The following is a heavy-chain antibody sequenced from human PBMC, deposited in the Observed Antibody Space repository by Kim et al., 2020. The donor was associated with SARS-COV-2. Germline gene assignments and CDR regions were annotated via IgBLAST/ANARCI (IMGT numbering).Heavy chain of an antibody. Sequence: GGSLRLSCAASGFTLGDYAMQWVRQVPGKGLEWVSLISRDGGEIKYADSVKGRFTIARDNSKKSVYLQMNSLRSEDTALYYCVRGQQWLRKNWGQGTQVTVHS. CDR1: GFTLGDYA. CDR2: ISRDGGEI. D-gene: IGHD6-19*01. J-gene: IGHJ4*02. CDR3: VRGQQWLRKN. V-gene: IGHV3-43*02.